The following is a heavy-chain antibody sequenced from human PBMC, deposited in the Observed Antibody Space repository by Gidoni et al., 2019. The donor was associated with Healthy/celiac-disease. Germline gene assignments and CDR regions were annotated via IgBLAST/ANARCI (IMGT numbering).Heavy chain of an antibody. J-gene: IGHJ4*02. V-gene: IGHV3-23*01. CDR3: ANGISEYSGYREY. CDR2: ISGSGGST. Sequence: EVQLLESGGGLVQPGGSLRLSCAASGFTFSSYAMSWVRQAPGKGLEWVSAISGSGGSTYYADSVKGRFTISRDNSKNTLYLQMNSLRAEDTAVYYCANGISEYSGYREYWGQGTLVTVSS. D-gene: IGHD5-12*01. CDR1: GFTFSSYA.